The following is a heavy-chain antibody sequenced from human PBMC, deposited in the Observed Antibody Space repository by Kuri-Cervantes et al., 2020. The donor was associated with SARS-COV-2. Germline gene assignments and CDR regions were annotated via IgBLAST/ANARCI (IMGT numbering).Heavy chain of an antibody. CDR3: AREHEYCSGGSCYGY. D-gene: IGHD2-15*01. J-gene: IGHJ4*02. CDR2: IYYSGST. Sequence: SCTVSGGSISSGDYYWSWIRRPPGKGLEWIGYIYYSGSTYYNPSLKSRVTISVDTSKNQFSLKLSSVTAADTAVYYCAREHEYCSGGSCYGYWGQGTLVTVSS. CDR1: GGSISSGDYY. V-gene: IGHV4-30-4*01.